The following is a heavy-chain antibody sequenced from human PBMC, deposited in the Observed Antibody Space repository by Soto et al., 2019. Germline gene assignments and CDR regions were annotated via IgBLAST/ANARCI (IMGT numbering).Heavy chain of an antibody. CDR1: GFAFNTYT. CDR3: VCGDPRGY. J-gene: IGHJ4*02. CDR2: IGWSASDV. D-gene: IGHD4-17*01. V-gene: IGHV3-21*01. Sequence: EVQLVESGGGLVKPGGSLRLSCAASGFAFNTYTTNWVRQAPGKGLEWVSYIGWSASDVYYADSVKGRFTISRDNAENSLYRQMHSPSAEDTAVYSCVCGDPRGYWGPGTLVTVSS.